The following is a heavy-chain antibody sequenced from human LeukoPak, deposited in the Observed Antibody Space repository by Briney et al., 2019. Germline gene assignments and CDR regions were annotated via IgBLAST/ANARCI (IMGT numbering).Heavy chain of an antibody. CDR3: TRHRSLYGMDV. CDR2: IRSKANSYAT. V-gene: IGHV3-73*01. Sequence: GSLRLSCAASGFTFSGSAMHWVRQASGKGLEWVGRIRSKANSYATAYAASVKGRFTISRDDSKNTAYLQMNSLKTEDTAVYYCTRHRSLYGMDVWGQGTTVTVSS. CDR1: GFTFSGSA. J-gene: IGHJ6*02.